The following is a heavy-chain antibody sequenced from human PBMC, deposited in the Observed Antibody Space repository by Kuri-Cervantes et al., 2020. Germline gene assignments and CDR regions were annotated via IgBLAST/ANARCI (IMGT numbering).Heavy chain of an antibody. CDR2: INLSGGNT. J-gene: IGHJ4*02. V-gene: IGHV1-46*01. CDR1: GYTFSGYY. Sequence: ASVKVSCKASGYTFSGYYTHWVRQAPGQGLEWVGTINLSGGNTYYAHKYEGRVTMTRDTSTGTVYMELSSLRSEDTAVYYCARASGPYGDYPRYYFDYWGQGTLVTVSS. CDR3: ARASGPYGDYPRYYFDY. D-gene: IGHD4-17*01.